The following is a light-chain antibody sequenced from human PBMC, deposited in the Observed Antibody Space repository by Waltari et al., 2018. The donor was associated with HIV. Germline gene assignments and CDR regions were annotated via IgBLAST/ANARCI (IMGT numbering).Light chain of an antibody. J-gene: IGKJ3*01. Sequence: DIQMTQSPSSVSASVGARVPITRRASQDVSRWLAWYQQKPGKAPKLLIYGASSLQSGVPSRFSGSGSGTDFTLTISSLQAEDFATYYCQQANSFPFTFGPGTKVDLK. CDR1: QDVSRW. CDR3: QQANSFPFT. V-gene: IGKV1-12*01. CDR2: GAS.